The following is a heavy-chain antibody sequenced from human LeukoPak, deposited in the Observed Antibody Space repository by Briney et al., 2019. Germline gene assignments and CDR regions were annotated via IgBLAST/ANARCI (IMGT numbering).Heavy chain of an antibody. CDR3: ARLEPKSRYTYGPTGLFDY. J-gene: IGHJ4*02. D-gene: IGHD5-18*01. Sequence: PSETLSLTCTVSGGFISSSSYYWGWIRQPPGKGLEWIGTLYYTGSTDYNPSLKSRVTISVDTSTNQFSLRLSSVTAADTAVYYCARLEPKSRYTYGPTGLFDYWGQGTLVTVSS. CDR2: LYYTGST. CDR1: GGFISSSSYY. V-gene: IGHV4-39*01.